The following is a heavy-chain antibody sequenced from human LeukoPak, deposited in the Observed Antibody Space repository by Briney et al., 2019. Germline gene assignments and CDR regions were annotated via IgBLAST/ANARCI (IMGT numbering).Heavy chain of an antibody. D-gene: IGHD3-10*01. CDR1: GYTFTSYA. CDR2: INTDNGNT. J-gene: IGHJ6*02. CDR3: ARDHLLRSYYESGSPYGMDV. Sequence: GASVKVSCKASGYTFTSYAMHWVRQAPGQRLEWMGWINTDNGNTKYSQKFQGRVTITRDTSASTGYMELSSLRSEDTAVYYCARDHLLRSYYESGSPYGMDVWGQGTTVTVSS. V-gene: IGHV1-3*04.